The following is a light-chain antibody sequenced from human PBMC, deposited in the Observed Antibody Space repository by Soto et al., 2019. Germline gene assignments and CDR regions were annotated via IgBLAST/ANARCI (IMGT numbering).Light chain of an antibody. Sequence: DIQMTQPPSSLSASVGDRVTITCRASQSIATYLNWYQQKPGKAPKLLIYAASSLQSGVPSRFSGSGFGTDFTLTVSSLQPEDFATYYCQQSYSPPPVTFGQGTRLEIK. CDR1: QSIATY. V-gene: IGKV1-39*01. CDR2: AAS. CDR3: QQSYSPPPVT. J-gene: IGKJ5*01.